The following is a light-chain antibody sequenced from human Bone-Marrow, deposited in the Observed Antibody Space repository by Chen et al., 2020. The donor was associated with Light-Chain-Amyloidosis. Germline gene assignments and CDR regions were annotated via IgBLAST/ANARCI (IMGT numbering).Light chain of an antibody. CDR1: ESLLYRSNNKNY. CDR2: GAS. CDR3: QQYYSTPYT. V-gene: IGKV4-1*01. Sequence: DIVMTQSPDSLAVSLGERATINCKSSESLLYRSNNKNYLGRYQQKPGQSPKLLMYGASTRESGVPDRFSGSGSGTDFTLTISSLQAEDVAVYYCQQYYSTPYTFGQGTKLEIQ. J-gene: IGKJ2*01.